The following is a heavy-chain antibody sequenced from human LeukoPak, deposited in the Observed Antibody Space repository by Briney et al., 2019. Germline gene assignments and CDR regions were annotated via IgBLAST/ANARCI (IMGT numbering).Heavy chain of an antibody. V-gene: IGHV1-18*01. CDR3: ARDCSSTSCRYGLDV. Sequence: ASVKVSCKASGYTFSRYGISWVRQAPGQGLEWMGWINPSSHNTYYTQKLQGRVTVTTDTSTSTAYMELRSLRSDDTAVYYCARDCSSTSCRYGLDVWGQGTTVTVSS. D-gene: IGHD2-2*01. CDR2: INPSSHNT. CDR1: GYTFSRYG. J-gene: IGHJ6*02.